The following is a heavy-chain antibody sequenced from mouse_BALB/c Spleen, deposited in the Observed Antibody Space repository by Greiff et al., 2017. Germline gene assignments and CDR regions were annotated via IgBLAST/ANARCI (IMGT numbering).Heavy chain of an antibody. CDR3: TRWLLGFAY. Sequence: QVQLQQSGAELVKPGASVKLSCKASGYTFTSYYMYWVKQRPGQGLEWIGEINPSNGGTNFNEKFKSKATLTVDKSSSTAYMQLSSLTSEDSAVYYSTRWLLGFAYWGQGTLVTVSA. CDR1: GYTFTSYY. D-gene: IGHD2-3*01. V-gene: IGHV1S81*02. CDR2: INPSNGGT. J-gene: IGHJ3*01.